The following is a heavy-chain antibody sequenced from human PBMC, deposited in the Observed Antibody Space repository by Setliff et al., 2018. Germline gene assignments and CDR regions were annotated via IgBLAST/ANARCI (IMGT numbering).Heavy chain of an antibody. Sequence: SETLSLTCTVSGGSISSGSDYWTWIRQPAGKGLEWIGHIYTTGSTNYNPSLKSRVTMSVDTAMNQFSLKLSSVTAADTAVYYCARAISGWYSAHYYYMDVWGKGTTVTVSS. D-gene: IGHD6-19*01. CDR3: ARAISGWYSAHYYYMDV. CDR1: GGSISSGSDY. J-gene: IGHJ6*03. CDR2: IYTTGST. V-gene: IGHV4-61*09.